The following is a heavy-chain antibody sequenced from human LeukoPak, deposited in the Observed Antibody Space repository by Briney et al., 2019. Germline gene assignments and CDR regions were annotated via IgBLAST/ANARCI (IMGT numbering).Heavy chain of an antibody. D-gene: IGHD3/OR15-3a*01. V-gene: IGHV1-2*02. Sequence: ASVKVSCKASEYTFTGYYIYWVRQAPGQGLEWMGYINPDSGGTNTAQKFQGRVTMTRDTSSRTVYLGLSSLRSDDTAVYYCARDVSPGRTGSELDFWGQGTLVTVSS. CDR1: EYTFTGYY. J-gene: IGHJ4*02. CDR3: ARDVSPGRTGSELDF. CDR2: INPDSGGT.